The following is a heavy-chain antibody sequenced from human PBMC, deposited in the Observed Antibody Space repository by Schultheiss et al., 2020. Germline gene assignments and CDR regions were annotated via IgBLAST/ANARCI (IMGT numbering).Heavy chain of an antibody. V-gene: IGHV1-18*01. D-gene: IGHD3-3*01. J-gene: IGHJ4*02. CDR1: GYTFTSYG. Sequence: ASVKVSGKASGYTFTSYGISWVRQAPGQGLEWMGWISAYNGNTNYAQKLQGRVTMTTDTSTSTAYMELRSLRSDDTAVYYCARAEGLEWLLYSFDYWGQGTLVT. CDR2: ISAYNGNT. CDR3: ARAEGLEWLLYSFDY.